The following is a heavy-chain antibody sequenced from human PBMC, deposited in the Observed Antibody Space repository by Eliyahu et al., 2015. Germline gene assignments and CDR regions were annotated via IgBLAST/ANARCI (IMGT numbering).Heavy chain of an antibody. Sequence: EVQLVETGGKLIXPGGSLRLSCAASGLTVNXKHMSWVRQXPGKGLEWVSVIYNDGSAHYGDSVKGRFTISRDDFQNMLYLQMNSLRGEDTAVYYCASSDSGLDSGDHWGQGTLXTVSS. CDR1: GLTVNXKH. J-gene: IGHJ4*02. CDR3: ASSDSGLDSGDH. CDR2: IYNDGSA. D-gene: IGHD5-12*01. V-gene: IGHV3-53*02.